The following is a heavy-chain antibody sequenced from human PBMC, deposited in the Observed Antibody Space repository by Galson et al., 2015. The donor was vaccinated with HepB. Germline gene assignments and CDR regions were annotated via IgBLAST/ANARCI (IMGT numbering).Heavy chain of an antibody. CDR1: GFTFSDAW. CDR3: SSKSPTSYGSSWYSFDY. V-gene: IGHV3-15*07. Sequence: SLRLSCAGSGFTFSDAWLNWVRQTPGKGLEWVGRVKSRVHGGTTEYSSSVKDRFTISRDDSKNTVYLQLSSLKTEDTAVYYCSSKSPTSYGSSWYSFDYWGHGTLVTVSS. J-gene: IGHJ4*01. D-gene: IGHD6-13*01. CDR2: VKSRVHGGTT.